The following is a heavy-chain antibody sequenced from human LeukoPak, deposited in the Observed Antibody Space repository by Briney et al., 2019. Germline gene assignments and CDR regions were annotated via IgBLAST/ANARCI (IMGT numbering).Heavy chain of an antibody. CDR3: ARVLVGYYDFWSGYSGGYYFDC. CDR1: GGSISSYY. V-gene: IGHV4-59*01. Sequence: PSETLSLTCTVSGGSISSYYWSWIRQPPGKGLEWIGYIYYSGSTNYNPSLKSRVTISVDTSKNQFSLKLSSVTAADTAVYYCARVLVGYYDFWSGYSGGYYFDCWGQGTLVTVSS. D-gene: IGHD3-3*01. J-gene: IGHJ4*02. CDR2: IYYSGST.